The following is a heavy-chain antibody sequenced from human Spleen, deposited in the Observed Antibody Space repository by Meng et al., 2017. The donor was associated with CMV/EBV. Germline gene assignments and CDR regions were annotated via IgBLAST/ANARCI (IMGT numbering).Heavy chain of an antibody. D-gene: IGHD6-13*01. CDR3: ARGPPSSSWYDDYGMDV. J-gene: IGHJ6*02. CDR2: ISRSSDYI. V-gene: IGHV3-21*01. Sequence: GESLKISCIASGFTFSTSSMNWVRQAPGKGLEWVSSISRSSDYIHYADSVKGRFTISRDISKNTLYLQMNSLRPEDTAVYYCARGPPSSSWYDDYGMDVWGQGTTVTVSS. CDR1: GFTFSTSS.